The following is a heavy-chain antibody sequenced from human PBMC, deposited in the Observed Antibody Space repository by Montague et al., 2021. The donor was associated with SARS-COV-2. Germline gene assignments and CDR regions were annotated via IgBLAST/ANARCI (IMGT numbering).Heavy chain of an antibody. D-gene: IGHD3-16*02. CDR1: GGSITVSRYD. J-gene: IGHJ5*02. CDR3: ARESLLGELSFSFDP. V-gene: IGHV4-39*07. CDR2: VHYTGTT. Sequence: SETLSLTCTVSGGSITVSRYDWGWVRQPPGKGLEWIGSVHYTGTTSYNASLKSRLTISVDTSKNEFSLKLTSVTAADTAVYYCARESLLGELSFSFDPWGQGTLVTVSS.